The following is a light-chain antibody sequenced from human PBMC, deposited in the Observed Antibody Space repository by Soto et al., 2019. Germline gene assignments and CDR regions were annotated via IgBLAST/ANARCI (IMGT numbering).Light chain of an antibody. Sequence: EIVLTQSPGTLSLSPGEKATLSCRASQTVSSSYLAWYQQKPGQAPRLLIFGAAIRATGIPDRFSGSGSGTDFTITISRLEPEDFAVYYCQQYGSPITFGQGTRLEIE. CDR3: QQYGSPIT. CDR1: QTVSSSY. V-gene: IGKV3-20*01. J-gene: IGKJ5*01. CDR2: GAA.